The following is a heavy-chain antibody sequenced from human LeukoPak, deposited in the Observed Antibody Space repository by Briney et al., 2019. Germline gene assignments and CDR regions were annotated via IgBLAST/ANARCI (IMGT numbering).Heavy chain of an antibody. CDR1: GFTFSRYW. V-gene: IGHV3-74*01. CDR2: INSDASTT. D-gene: IGHD6-6*01. J-gene: IGHJ5*02. Sequence: PGGSLRLSCAASGFTFSRYWMHWVRQAPGKGLVWVSRINSDASTTTYADAVQGRFTISRDNAKNTLYLQMNSLGAEDTAVYYCATSMAGYNWFGPWGQGTLVTVSS. CDR3: ATSMAGYNWFGP.